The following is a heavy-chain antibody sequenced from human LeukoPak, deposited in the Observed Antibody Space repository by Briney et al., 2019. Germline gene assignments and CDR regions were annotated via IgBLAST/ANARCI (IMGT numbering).Heavy chain of an antibody. Sequence: GASVKVSCKASGYTFTSYGISWVRQAPGQGLEWMGIINPSGGSTSYAQKFQGRVTMTRDTSTSTVYMELSSLRSEDTAVYYCARDGSSTQYYFDYWGQGTLVTVSS. J-gene: IGHJ4*02. CDR3: ARDGSSTQYYFDY. CDR2: INPSGGST. D-gene: IGHD6-6*01. CDR1: GYTFTSYG. V-gene: IGHV1-46*01.